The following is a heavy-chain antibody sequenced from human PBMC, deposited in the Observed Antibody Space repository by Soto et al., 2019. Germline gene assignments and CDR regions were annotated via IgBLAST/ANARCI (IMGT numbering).Heavy chain of an antibody. CDR2: MHYIGIS. Sequence: SETLSLTCSFSGDSVTSHYLTWIRQSPGKGLEWIGYMHYIGISHYNPSLGSRLTISVDTSKNQFSLKLTSVTAADTAVFYCAGLYPYESSGYHLNYWGQGALVTVSS. CDR1: GDSVTSHY. CDR3: AGLYPYESSGYHLNY. J-gene: IGHJ4*02. D-gene: IGHD3-22*01. V-gene: IGHV4-59*02.